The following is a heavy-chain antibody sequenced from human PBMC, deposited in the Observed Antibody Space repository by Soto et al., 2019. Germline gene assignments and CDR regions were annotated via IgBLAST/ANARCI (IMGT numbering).Heavy chain of an antibody. CDR3: ASTKYDSSAYYYWYLGL. CDR1: EDTFRNYA. Sequence: QVGLVQSGAEVKKPGSSVKVSCQASEDTFRNYAISWVRQAPGQGLEWMGGIITIFGTANYAQKFQGRDTITAGTSENTVYLELSSLRSEDTAVYYCASTKYDSSAYYYWYLGLWGRGTLVTVSS. D-gene: IGHD3-22*01. J-gene: IGHJ2*01. CDR2: IITIFGTA. V-gene: IGHV1-69*06.